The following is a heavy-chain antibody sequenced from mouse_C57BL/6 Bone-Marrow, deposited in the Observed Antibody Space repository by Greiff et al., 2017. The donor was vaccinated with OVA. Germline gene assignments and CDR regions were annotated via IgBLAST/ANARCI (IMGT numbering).Heavy chain of an antibody. CDR3: ARGGMVKRFYYYAMDY. CDR2: IYPGSGST. CDR1: GYTFTSYW. Sequence: VQLQQPGAELVKPGASVKMSCKASGYTFTSYWITWVKQRPGQGLEWIGDIYPGSGSTNYNEKFKSKATLTVDTSSSTAYMQLSSLTSEDSAVYYCARGGMVKRFYYYAMDYWGQGTSVTVSS. D-gene: IGHD2-1*01. V-gene: IGHV1-55*01. J-gene: IGHJ4*01.